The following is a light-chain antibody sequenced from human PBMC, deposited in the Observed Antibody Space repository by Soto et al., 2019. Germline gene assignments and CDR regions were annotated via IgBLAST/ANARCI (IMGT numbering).Light chain of an antibody. Sequence: DIQMTQSPSSLSASVGDRVTITCRASQIINTYLNWYQQKPGKAPKLLIYAASNLQSGVPSRFSGSGSGTDVTLTISSLQAEDIATYYCQQSYGTTMYTFGQGTKLEIK. CDR2: AAS. CDR3: QQSYGTTMYT. J-gene: IGKJ2*01. V-gene: IGKV1-39*01. CDR1: QIINTY.